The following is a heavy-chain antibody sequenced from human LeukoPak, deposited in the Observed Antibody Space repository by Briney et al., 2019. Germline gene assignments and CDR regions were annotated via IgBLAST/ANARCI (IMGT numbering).Heavy chain of an antibody. J-gene: IGHJ4*02. Sequence: SETLSLTCTVSGGSISSGGYYWSWIRQPPGKGLEWIGYIYHSGSTYYNPSLKSRVTISVDRSKNQFSLKLSSVTAADTAVYYCARGVPGMYSSTWLFDYWGQGTLVTVSS. V-gene: IGHV4-30-2*01. CDR3: ARGVPGMYSSTWLFDY. CDR1: GGSISSGGYY. CDR2: IYHSGST. D-gene: IGHD6-13*01.